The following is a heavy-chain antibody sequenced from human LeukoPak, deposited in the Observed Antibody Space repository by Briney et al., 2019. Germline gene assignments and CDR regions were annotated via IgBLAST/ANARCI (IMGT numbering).Heavy chain of an antibody. J-gene: IGHJ4*02. V-gene: IGHV4-61*02. Sequence: SETLSLTCTVSGGSISSGSYYWSWIRQPAGKGLEWIGRIYTSGSTNYNPSLKSRVTISVDTSKNEFSLKLSSVTAADTAVYYCARGEIAVAGNSSGANWGQGTLVTVSS. CDR1: GGSISSGSYY. D-gene: IGHD6-19*01. CDR2: IYTSGST. CDR3: ARGEIAVAGNSSGAN.